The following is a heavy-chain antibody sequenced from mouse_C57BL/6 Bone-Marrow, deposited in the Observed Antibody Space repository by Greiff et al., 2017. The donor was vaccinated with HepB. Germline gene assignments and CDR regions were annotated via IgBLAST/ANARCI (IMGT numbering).Heavy chain of an antibody. Sequence: QVQLQQPGAELVRPGTSVKLSCKASGYTFTSYWMPWVKQRPGQGLEWIGVIDPSDSYTNYNQKFKGKATLTVDTSSSTAYMQLSSLTSEDSAVYYCARGLYSNYNYWGQGTTLTVSS. CDR1: GYTFTSYW. D-gene: IGHD2-5*01. CDR3: ARGLYSNYNY. CDR2: IDPSDSYT. J-gene: IGHJ2*01. V-gene: IGHV1-59*01.